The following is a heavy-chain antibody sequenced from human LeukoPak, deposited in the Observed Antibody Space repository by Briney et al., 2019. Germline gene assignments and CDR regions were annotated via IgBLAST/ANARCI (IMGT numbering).Heavy chain of an antibody. V-gene: IGHV3-7*01. CDR1: GFTFSSYW. D-gene: IGHD2-15*01. J-gene: IGHJ4*02. Sequence: PGGSLRLSCAASGFTFSSYWMSWVRQAPGKGLEWVANIKQDGSEKYYVDSVKGRFTISRDNAKNSLYLQMNSLRAEDTAVYYCAREGDCSGGSCYSEPFDYWGQGTLVTVSS. CDR2: IKQDGSEK. CDR3: AREGDCSGGSCYSEPFDY.